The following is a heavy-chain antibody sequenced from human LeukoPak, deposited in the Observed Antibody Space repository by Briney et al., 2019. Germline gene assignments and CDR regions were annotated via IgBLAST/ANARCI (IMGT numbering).Heavy chain of an antibody. D-gene: IGHD4-17*01. V-gene: IGHV4-34*01. J-gene: IGHJ5*02. CDR1: GGSFSGYY. CDR3: AREVTTWFDP. Sequence: PSETLSLTCAVYGGSFSGYYWSWIRQSPGKGLEWIGSIYYSGRTYYNPSLKSRVTISVDTSKNQCSLKLSSVTAADTAVYYCAREVTTWFDPWGQGTLVTVSS. CDR2: IYYSGRT.